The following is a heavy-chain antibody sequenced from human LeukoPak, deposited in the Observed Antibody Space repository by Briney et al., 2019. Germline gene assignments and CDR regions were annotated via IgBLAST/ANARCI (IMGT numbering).Heavy chain of an antibody. CDR1: GFTFSSYA. V-gene: IGHV3-23*01. D-gene: IGHD5-18*01. Sequence: QAGGSLRLSCAASGFTFSSYAMSWVRQAPGKGLEWVSAISGSGGSTYYADSVKGRFTISRDNSKNTLYLQMNSLKTEDTAVYYCTTAGIQLWLSPNFDYWGQGTLVTVSS. J-gene: IGHJ4*02. CDR3: TTAGIQLWLSPNFDY. CDR2: ISGSGGST.